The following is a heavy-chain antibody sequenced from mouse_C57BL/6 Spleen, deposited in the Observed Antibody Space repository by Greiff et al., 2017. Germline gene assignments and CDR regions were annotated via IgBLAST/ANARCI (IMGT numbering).Heavy chain of an antibody. Sequence: QVQLQQSGAELARPGASVKLSCKASGYTFTSYGISWVKQRTGQGLEWIGEIYPRSGNTYYNEKFKGKATLTADKSSSTAYMELRSLTSEDSAVYFCARRDLLSPYDVGVDYWGQGTSVTVSS. CDR1: GYTFTSYG. V-gene: IGHV1-81*01. J-gene: IGHJ4*01. D-gene: IGHD2-1*01. CDR3: ARRDLLSPYDVGVDY. CDR2: IYPRSGNT.